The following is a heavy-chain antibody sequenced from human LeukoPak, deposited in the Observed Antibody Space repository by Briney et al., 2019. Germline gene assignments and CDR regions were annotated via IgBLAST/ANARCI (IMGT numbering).Heavy chain of an antibody. CDR3: ARGGSYPSRNDY. V-gene: IGHV4-34*01. CDR1: GGSFSGDY. Sequence: PSETLSLTCIVYGGSFSGDYWSWIRQAPGKGLEWIGEINHSGTTNYNPSLKSRVTISVDTSKNQFSLKLSSVTAADTAVFYCARGGSYPSRNDYWGQGTLVTVSS. D-gene: IGHD1-26*01. J-gene: IGHJ4*02. CDR2: INHSGTT.